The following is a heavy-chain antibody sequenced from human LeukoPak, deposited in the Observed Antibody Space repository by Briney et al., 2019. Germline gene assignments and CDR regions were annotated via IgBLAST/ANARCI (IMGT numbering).Heavy chain of an antibody. D-gene: IGHD3-10*01. V-gene: IGHV4-59*10. J-gene: IGHJ4*02. CDR2: IYTSGST. CDR3: RGVRFGELFDY. Sequence: PSETLTLTCAVYGGSFSGYYWSWIRQPPGKGLEWIGRIYTSGSTNYNPSLKSRVTMSVDTSKNQSSLQLSSVTAADTAVYYCRGVRFGELFDYWGQGTLVTVSS. CDR1: GGSFSGYY.